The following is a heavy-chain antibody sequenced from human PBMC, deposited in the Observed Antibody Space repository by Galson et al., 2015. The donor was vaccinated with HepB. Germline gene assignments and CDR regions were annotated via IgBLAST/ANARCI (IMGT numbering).Heavy chain of an antibody. Sequence: SLRLSCAASGFTFSNCALSWVRQAPGKGLEWISTISGGGDSTYYADSVKGRFTISRGNSKNTLYLQMNGLRAEDTAVYYCARGGGYYYDSSETFDYWGQGTLVTVSS. V-gene: IGHV3-23*01. CDR1: GFTFSNCA. J-gene: IGHJ4*02. CDR2: ISGGGDST. D-gene: IGHD3-22*01. CDR3: ARGGGYYYDSSETFDY.